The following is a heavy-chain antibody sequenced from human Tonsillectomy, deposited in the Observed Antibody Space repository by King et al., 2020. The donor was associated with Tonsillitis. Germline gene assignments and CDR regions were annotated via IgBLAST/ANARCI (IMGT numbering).Heavy chain of an antibody. D-gene: IGHD4-17*01. CDR3: TKGRGAVTSQNYGMNV. CDR1: GFTFDDYA. CDR2: ISWNSGRI. V-gene: IGHV3-9*01. Sequence: QLVQSGGGLVQPGRSLRLSCAASGFTFDDYAMHWVRQAPGKGLQWVSGISWNSGRIGYADSVKGRFTISRDNAKNSLYLQMNSLRAEDTALYYCTKGRGAVTSQNYGMNVWGQGTTVTVSS. J-gene: IGHJ6*02.